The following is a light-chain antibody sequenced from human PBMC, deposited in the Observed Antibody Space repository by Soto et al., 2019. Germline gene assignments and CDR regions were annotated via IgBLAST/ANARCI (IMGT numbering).Light chain of an antibody. V-gene: IGKV3-20*01. Sequence: EIVLTQSTGTLSLSPGERATLSCRASKSVSSSYLAWYQQKPGQAPRLLIYGASSRATGIPDRFSGSGSGTDFTLTISRLEPEDFAVYYCQQYGSSRTFGQGTKVEIK. J-gene: IGKJ1*01. CDR2: GAS. CDR1: KSVSSSY. CDR3: QQYGSSRT.